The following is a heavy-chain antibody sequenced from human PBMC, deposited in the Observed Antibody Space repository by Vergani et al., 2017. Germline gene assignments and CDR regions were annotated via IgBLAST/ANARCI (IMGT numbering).Heavy chain of an antibody. CDR2: IRSKAYGGTT. V-gene: IGHV3-49*04. CDR3: TRAVAVHFDY. D-gene: IGHD6-19*01. CDR1: GFTFGDYA. Sequence: EVQLVESGGGLVQPGRSLRLSCTASGFTFGDYAMSWVRQAPGKGLEWVGFIRSKAYGGTTEYAASVKGRFTISRDDSKSIAYLQMNSLKTEDTAVYYCTRAVAVHFDYWGQGTLVTVSS. J-gene: IGHJ4*02.